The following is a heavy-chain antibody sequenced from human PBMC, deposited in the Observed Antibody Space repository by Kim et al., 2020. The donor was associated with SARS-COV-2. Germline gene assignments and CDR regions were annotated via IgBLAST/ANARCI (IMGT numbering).Heavy chain of an antibody. Sequence: GESLKISCKASGHTFTSYWIGWVRQMPGKGLEWMGIIYPGDSATTYSPSFRGQVIISADKSITTTYLHWSTLKASDTAMYYCATHHTTGTSSAFDVWSQGTMVTVSS. V-gene: IGHV5-51*01. CDR3: ATHHTTGTSSAFDV. J-gene: IGHJ3*01. CDR2: IYPGDSAT. CDR1: GHTFTSYW. D-gene: IGHD1-1*01.